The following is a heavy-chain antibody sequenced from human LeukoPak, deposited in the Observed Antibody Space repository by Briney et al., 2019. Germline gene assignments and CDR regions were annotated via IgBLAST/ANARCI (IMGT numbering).Heavy chain of an antibody. J-gene: IGHJ4*01. V-gene: IGHV5-51*01. Sequence: GESLKISCKGSGYSFTSYWIGWVRQVPGKGLEWMGIIYPGDSDTRYSPSFQGQVTISADKSISTAYLQWSSLKASDTAMYSCARRAEYQAVAGEIDYWGQGTLVTVSS. CDR3: ARRAEYQAVAGEIDY. CDR1: GYSFTSYW. CDR2: IYPGDSDT. D-gene: IGHD6-19*01.